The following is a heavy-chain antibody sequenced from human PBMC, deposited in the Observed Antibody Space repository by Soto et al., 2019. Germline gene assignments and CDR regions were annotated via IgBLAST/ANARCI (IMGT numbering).Heavy chain of an antibody. V-gene: IGHV3-21*01. CDR1: GFTFSSYS. Sequence: PGGSLSLSCAASGFTFSSYSMNWVRQAPGKGLEWVSSISSSSSYIYYADSVKGRFTISRDNAENSLYLQMNSLRAEDTAVYYCARDAAVDTAMVGLFGYYYYYGMDVWGQGTTVTVSS. CDR3: ARDAAVDTAMVGLFGYYYYYGMDV. J-gene: IGHJ6*02. CDR2: ISSSSSYI. D-gene: IGHD5-18*01.